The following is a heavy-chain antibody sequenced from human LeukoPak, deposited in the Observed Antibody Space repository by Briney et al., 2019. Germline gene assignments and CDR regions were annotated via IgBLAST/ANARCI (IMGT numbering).Heavy chain of an antibody. V-gene: IGHV3-7*03. Sequence: GESLRLSCGASGFSFTTYWMGWVRQAPGKGLEWVANIKQDGTEKYYVDSVKGRFTISRDNAKNTLYLQMNSLRAEDTAVYYCAKGGLVHPLHIWGQGTMVTVSS. CDR2: IKQDGTEK. D-gene: IGHD3/OR15-3a*01. CDR1: GFSFTTYW. CDR3: AKGGLVHPLHI. J-gene: IGHJ3*02.